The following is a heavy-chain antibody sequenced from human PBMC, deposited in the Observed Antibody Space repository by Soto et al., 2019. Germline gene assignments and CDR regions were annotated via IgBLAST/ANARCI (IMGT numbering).Heavy chain of an antibody. D-gene: IGHD2-2*01. CDR1: EDTFRNYA. CDR3: AREAPYCTSATCPKFYDMDV. V-gene: IGHV1-69*01. Sequence: QVELVQSGAEVKKPGSSVKVSCQASEDTFRNYAISWVRQAPGQGLEWMGGIIPILNSPAYAQKFQARVVITADEITNTAYMELNSLRFDDTAVYYCAREAPYCTSATCPKFYDMDVWGQGTTVTVAS. J-gene: IGHJ6*02. CDR2: IIPILNSP.